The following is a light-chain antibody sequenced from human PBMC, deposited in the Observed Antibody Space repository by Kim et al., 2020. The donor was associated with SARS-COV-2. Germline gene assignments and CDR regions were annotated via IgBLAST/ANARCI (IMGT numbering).Light chain of an antibody. CDR2: AAS. CDR3: QQSYSTPRLT. J-gene: IGKJ4*01. Sequence: DIQMTQSPSSLSASVGDRVTITCRASQSISSYLNWYQQKPGKAPKLLIYAASSLQSGVPSRFSGSGSGTDFTLTISSLQPEDFATYYCQQSYSTPRLTFGGGTKVDFK. V-gene: IGKV1-39*01. CDR1: QSISSY.